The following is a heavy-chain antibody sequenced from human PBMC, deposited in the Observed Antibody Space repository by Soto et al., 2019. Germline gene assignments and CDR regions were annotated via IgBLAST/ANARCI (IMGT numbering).Heavy chain of an antibody. CDR2: ISFDGHDQ. D-gene: IGHD6-19*01. J-gene: IGHJ4*02. Sequence: GGSLRLSCAASGFPFSNYGMHWVRQAPGKGLEWMAVISFDGHDQDYADSVKGRFTIPRDNSKSTLYLQMNSLRAEDTAVYYCASQQWLAPFWGQGTLVTVSS. CDR1: GFPFSNYG. V-gene: IGHV3-30*03. CDR3: ASQQWLAPF.